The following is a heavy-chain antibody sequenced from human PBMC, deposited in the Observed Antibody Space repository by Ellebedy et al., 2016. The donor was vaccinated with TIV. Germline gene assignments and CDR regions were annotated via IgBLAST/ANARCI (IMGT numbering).Heavy chain of an antibody. CDR1: GFIFSDAW. V-gene: IGHV3-15*01. CDR2: IKGKVDGATR. CDR3: AAGTGNSDFDY. D-gene: IGHD1-1*01. J-gene: IGHJ4*02. Sequence: GESLKISXAASGFIFSDAWMSWVRQAPGKGLEWVGRIKGKVDGATRDFASPVKGRFSISRDDSKNTVSLQMDGLKTEDTAVYYCAAGTGNSDFDYWGPGILVTVSS.